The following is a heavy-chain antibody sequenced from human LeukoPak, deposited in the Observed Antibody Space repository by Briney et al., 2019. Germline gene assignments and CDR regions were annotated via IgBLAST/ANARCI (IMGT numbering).Heavy chain of an antibody. CDR1: GGSISSSSYY. J-gene: IGHJ3*02. Sequence: PSETLSLTCTVSGGSISSSSYYWGWIRQPPGKGLEWIVSIYYSGSTYYNPSLKSRVTISVDTSKNQFSLKLSSVTAADTAVYYCARSPSILFRDTHAFDIWGQGTMVTVSS. V-gene: IGHV4-39*07. CDR3: ARSPSILFRDTHAFDI. CDR2: IYYSGST. D-gene: IGHD2-15*01.